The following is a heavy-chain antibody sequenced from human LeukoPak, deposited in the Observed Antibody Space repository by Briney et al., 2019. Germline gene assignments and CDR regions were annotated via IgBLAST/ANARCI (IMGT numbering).Heavy chain of an antibody. J-gene: IGHJ4*02. V-gene: IGHV1-24*01. CDR1: GYTLTELS. D-gene: IGHD3-10*01. Sequence: GASVKVSCKVSGYTLTELSMHWVRQAPGKGLEWMGGFDPEGGETIYAQKVQDRVTMTTDTSTSTAYMELRSLRSDDTAVYYCARSHTTGFGESSDYWGQGTLVTVSS. CDR3: ARSHTTGFGESSDY. CDR2: FDPEGGET.